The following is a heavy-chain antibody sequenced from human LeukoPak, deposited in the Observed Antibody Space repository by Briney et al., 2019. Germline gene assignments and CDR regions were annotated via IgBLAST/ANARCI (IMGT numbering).Heavy chain of an antibody. V-gene: IGHV4-4*02. J-gene: IGHJ4*02. CDR3: AREVHDYIAAARGGCGY. D-gene: IGHD6-13*01. Sequence: SGTLSLTCAVSGGSISSSNWWSWVRQPPGKGLEWIGEIYHSGSTNYNPSLKSRVTISVDKSKNQFSLKLSSVTAADTAVYYCAREVHDYIAAARGGCGYWGQGTLVTVSS. CDR1: GGSISSSNW. CDR2: IYHSGST.